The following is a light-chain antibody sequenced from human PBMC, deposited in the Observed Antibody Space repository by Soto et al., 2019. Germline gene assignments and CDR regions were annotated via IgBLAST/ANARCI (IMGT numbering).Light chain of an antibody. J-gene: IGKJ4*01. V-gene: IGKV3-15*01. CDR3: QQYNTWPLT. CDR2: STS. CDR1: QSVYSN. Sequence: ETVMTQSPVTLSASPGERATLSCWASQSVYSNLAWYQQRPGQAPRLLIYSTSTRATGIPARFSGSGSGTEFTITISSLQSEDFAVYYCQQYNTWPLTFGGGTKVEIK.